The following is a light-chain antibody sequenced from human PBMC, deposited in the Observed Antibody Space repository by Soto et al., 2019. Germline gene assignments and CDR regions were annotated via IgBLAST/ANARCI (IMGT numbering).Light chain of an antibody. J-gene: IGKJ4*01. Sequence: DIQMTQSPSTLSASLGDRVTITCRASQSIGDSLAWYQQRPGKAPKLLIYDASSLESGVPSRFSGSGSGTEFTLTISSLQPDDFATYYCQQYNSYSLTFGGGTKVDIK. V-gene: IGKV1-5*01. CDR3: QQYNSYSLT. CDR1: QSIGDS. CDR2: DAS.